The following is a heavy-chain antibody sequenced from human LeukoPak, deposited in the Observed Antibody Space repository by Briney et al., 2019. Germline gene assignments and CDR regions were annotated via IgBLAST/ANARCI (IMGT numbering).Heavy chain of an antibody. CDR2: IYRGGST. J-gene: IGHJ6*03. V-gene: IGHV3-66*04. CDR3: ARLDCSSTSCYSYYYYYMDV. Sequence: GGSLRLSCAASGFTVSSNYMSWVRQAPGKGLEWVSVIYRGGSTYYADSVKGRFTISRDNSKNTLYLQMNSLRAEDTAVYYCARLDCSSTSCYSYYYYYMDVWGKGTTVTISS. CDR1: GFTVSSNY. D-gene: IGHD2-2*01.